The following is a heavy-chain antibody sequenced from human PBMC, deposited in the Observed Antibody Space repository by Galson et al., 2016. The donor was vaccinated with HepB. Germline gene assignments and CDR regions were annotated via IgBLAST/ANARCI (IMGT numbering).Heavy chain of an antibody. Sequence: SVKVSCKASGGGFSNYAISWVRQAPGQGLEWMGTVIPMFGTTNYAQKFQGRVTITADESTSTAFVELSSLKSEDTAVYYCARGPDAAYNWFDPWGQGTLVTVSS. CDR1: GGGFSNYA. CDR3: ARGPDAAYNWFDP. D-gene: IGHD1-14*01. V-gene: IGHV1-69*13. J-gene: IGHJ5*02. CDR2: VIPMFGTT.